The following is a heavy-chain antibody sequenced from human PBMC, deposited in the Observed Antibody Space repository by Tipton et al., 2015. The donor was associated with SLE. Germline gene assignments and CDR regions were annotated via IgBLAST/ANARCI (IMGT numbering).Heavy chain of an antibody. CDR2: INHSGST. CDR1: SDSIRNY. J-gene: IGHJ6*03. CDR3: ARQPVYYYYYMDV. Sequence: TLSLTCTVSSDSIRNYWSWIRQPPGKGLEWIGEINHSGSTNYNPSLKSRVTISVDTSKNQFSLKLSSVTAADTAVYYCARQPVYYYYYMDVWGKGTTVTVSS. V-gene: IGHV4-34*01.